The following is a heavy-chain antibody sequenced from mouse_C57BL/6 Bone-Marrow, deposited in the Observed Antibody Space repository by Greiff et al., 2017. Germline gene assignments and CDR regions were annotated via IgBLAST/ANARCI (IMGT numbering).Heavy chain of an antibody. CDR3: TTTGPLLKDAMDY. D-gene: IGHD2-14*01. J-gene: IGHJ4*01. CDR1: GFNIKDDY. CDR2: IDPENGDT. V-gene: IGHV14-4*01. Sequence: EVKLMESGAELVRPGASVKLSCTASGFNIKDDYMHWVKQRPEQGLEWIGWIDPENGDTEYASKFQGKATINADPSSNTAYLQLSSLTSEDTAVYYCTTTGPLLKDAMDYWGQGTSVTVSS.